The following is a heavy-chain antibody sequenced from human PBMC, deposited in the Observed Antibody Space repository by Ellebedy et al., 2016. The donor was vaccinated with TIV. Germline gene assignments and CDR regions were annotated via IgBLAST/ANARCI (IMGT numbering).Heavy chain of an antibody. CDR2: THGDGST. D-gene: IGHD3-22*01. Sequence: SETLSLTXSVSGGSINEYFWSWIRQPAGKGLEWIGRTHGDGSTPYSPSVKSRLTMSADTSQNQFYLKLRSVTAADTAGYSCARDYFDNIGFATDSWGPGTLVTVSS. V-gene: IGHV4-4*07. J-gene: IGHJ4*02. CDR1: GGSINEYF. CDR3: ARDYFDNIGFATDS.